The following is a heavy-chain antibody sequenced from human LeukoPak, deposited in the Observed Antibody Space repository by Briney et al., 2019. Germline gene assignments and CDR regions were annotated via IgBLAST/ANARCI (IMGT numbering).Heavy chain of an antibody. D-gene: IGHD2-2*02. CDR2: INPRGGGT. J-gene: IGHJ6*02. CDR1: PYTFTSYY. V-gene: IGHV1-46*01. Sequence: ASVKVSCKASPYTFTSYYMHWVRQAPGQGLEWMGIINPRGGGTSYAQKFQGRVTMTRNTSISTAYMELSSLRSEDTAVYYCARGLPTHCSSTSCYIWYYYYGMDVWGQGTTVTVSS. CDR3: ARGLPTHCSSTSCYIWYYYYGMDV.